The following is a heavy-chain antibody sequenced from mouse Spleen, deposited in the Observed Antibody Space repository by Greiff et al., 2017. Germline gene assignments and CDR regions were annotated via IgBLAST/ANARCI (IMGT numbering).Heavy chain of an antibody. CDR3: ARSRDSHWYFDV. CDR1: GYTFTSYG. CDR2: IYPRSGNT. V-gene: IGHV1-81*01. Sequence: VQLQESGAELARPGASVKLSCKASGYTFTSYGISWVKQRTGQGLEWIGEIYPRSGNTYYNEKFKGKATLTADKSSSTAYMELRSLTSEDSAVYFCARSRDSHWYFDVWGAGTTVTVSS. D-gene: IGHD2-12*01. J-gene: IGHJ1*01.